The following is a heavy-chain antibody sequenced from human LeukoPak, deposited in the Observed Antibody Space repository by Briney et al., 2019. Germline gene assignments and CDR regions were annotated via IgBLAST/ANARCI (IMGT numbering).Heavy chain of an antibody. Sequence: GASVKVSCKASGYTFTGYYMHWVRQAPGQGLEWMGWINPNSGGTNYAQKLQGRVTMTTDTSTSTAYMELRSLRSDDTAVYYCARYSGSYYGQDAFDIWGQGTMVTVSS. CDR1: GYTFTGYY. V-gene: IGHV1-2*02. CDR3: ARYSGSYYGQDAFDI. CDR2: INPNSGGT. D-gene: IGHD1-26*01. J-gene: IGHJ3*02.